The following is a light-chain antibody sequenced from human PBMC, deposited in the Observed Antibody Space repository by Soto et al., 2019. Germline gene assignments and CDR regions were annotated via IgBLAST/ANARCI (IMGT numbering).Light chain of an antibody. J-gene: IGKJ4*01. CDR1: QSVSSSY. CDR2: GAS. CDR3: QQYDSSPLT. Sequence: EIVLTQSPGTLSLSPGERATLSCRASQSVSSSYLAWYQQKPGQAPRLLIYGASSRATGIPDRFSGSGSGTDFTLTISRLEPEDFAFYYCQQYDSSPLTFGGGTNVDIK. V-gene: IGKV3-20*01.